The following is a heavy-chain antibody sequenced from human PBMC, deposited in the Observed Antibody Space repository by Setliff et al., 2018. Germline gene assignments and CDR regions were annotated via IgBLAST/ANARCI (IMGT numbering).Heavy chain of an antibody. V-gene: IGHV4-61*09. D-gene: IGHD3-10*01. CDR1: GGSINSGGFY. CDR3: ARESATLGEFPLYYFDY. CDR2: FYSSGAT. Sequence: PSETLSLTCTVSGGSINSGGFYWSWLRQPAGKRLEWIGHFYSSGATDYNLSLKSRVTISLDTSKNQFSLKLTSVTAADTAVYFCARESATLGEFPLYYFDYWGQGIPVTSPQ. J-gene: IGHJ4*02.